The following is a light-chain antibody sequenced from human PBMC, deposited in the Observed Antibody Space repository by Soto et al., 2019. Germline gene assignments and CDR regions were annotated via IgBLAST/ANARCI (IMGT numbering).Light chain of an antibody. J-gene: IGKJ2*02. CDR2: GPS. Sequence: EIVMTQSPATLSVSPGESATLSCRASQSIGITVAWYQQKPGQAPRLLMYGPSTRVTGIPARFSGSWSGTEFTLTISSLQSEDFAIYYCQQYNNWLRGTFGQGTKLEIK. CDR1: QSIGIT. V-gene: IGKV3-15*01. CDR3: QQYNNWLRGT.